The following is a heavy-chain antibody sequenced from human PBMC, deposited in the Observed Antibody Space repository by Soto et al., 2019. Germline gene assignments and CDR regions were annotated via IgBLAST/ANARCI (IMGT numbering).Heavy chain of an antibody. Sequence: GASVKVSCKASGYTFASYTLHWVRKAPGQRFEWLGWISAGNGNTKSSQKFQDRVTFDRNTSASTVSMELNSLRSEDTAIYYCARVSMALHTVIFYYDSWGQGSLVTVSS. V-gene: IGHV1-3*01. J-gene: IGHJ4*02. D-gene: IGHD2-21*01. CDR1: GYTFASYT. CDR2: ISAGNGNT. CDR3: ARVSMALHTVIFYYDS.